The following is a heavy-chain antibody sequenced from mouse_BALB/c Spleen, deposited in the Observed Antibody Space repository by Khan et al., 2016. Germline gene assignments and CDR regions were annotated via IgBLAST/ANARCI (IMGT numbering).Heavy chain of an antibody. D-gene: IGHD1-1*01. CDR3: ARYYGSSYFDY. J-gene: IGHJ2*01. V-gene: IGHV1-7*01. CDR2: INPSTGYT. CDR1: GYTFTSYW. Sequence: QVQLKQSGAELAKPGASVKMSCKASGYTFTSYWMHWVKQRPGQGLEWIGYINPSTGYTEYNQKFKDKATLTADKSSSTAYMQLSSLTSEDSAVYYCARYYGSSYFDYWCQGTTLTVSS.